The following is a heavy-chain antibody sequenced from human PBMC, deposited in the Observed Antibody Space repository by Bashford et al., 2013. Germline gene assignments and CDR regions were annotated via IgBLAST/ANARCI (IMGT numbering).Heavy chain of an antibody. Sequence: WVRQMPGKGLEWMGIIYPGDSDTRYSPSFQGQVTISADKSISTAYLQWSSLKASDTAMYYCARSTPYGGNSGPVDYWGQGTLVTVSS. CDR3: ARSTPYGGNSGPVDY. D-gene: IGHD4-23*01. CDR2: IYPGDSDT. V-gene: IGHV5-51*01. J-gene: IGHJ4*02.